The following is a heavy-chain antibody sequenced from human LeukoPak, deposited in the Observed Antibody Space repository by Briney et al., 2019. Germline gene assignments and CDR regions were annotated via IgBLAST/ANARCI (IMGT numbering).Heavy chain of an antibody. V-gene: IGHV3-33*01. CDR2: IWYDGSNK. J-gene: IGHJ5*02. D-gene: IGHD4-17*01. CDR1: GFTFSSYG. Sequence: PGRSLRLSCAASGFTFSSYGMHWVRQAPGKGLEWVAVIWYDGSNKYYADSVKGRFTISRDNSKNTLYLQMNSLRAEDTAVYYCARESYGDYAGYWFDPRGQGTLVTVSS. CDR3: ARESYGDYAGYWFDP.